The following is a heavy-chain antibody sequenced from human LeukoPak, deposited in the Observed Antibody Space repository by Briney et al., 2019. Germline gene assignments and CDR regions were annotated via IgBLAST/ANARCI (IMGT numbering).Heavy chain of an antibody. V-gene: IGHV3-33*01. Sequence: GGSLRLSCAASGFTFSSYGMHWVRQAPGKGLEWVAVIWYDGSNKYYADSVKGRFTISRDNSKNRLYLQMNSLRAEDTAVYYCAREPDPSYYEIGSFDYWGQGTLVTVSS. J-gene: IGHJ4*02. CDR2: IWYDGSNK. CDR3: AREPDPSYYEIGSFDY. D-gene: IGHD3-3*01. CDR1: GFTFSSYG.